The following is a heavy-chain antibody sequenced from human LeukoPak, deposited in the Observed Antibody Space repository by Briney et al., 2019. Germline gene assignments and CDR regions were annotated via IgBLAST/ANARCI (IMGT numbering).Heavy chain of an antibody. Sequence: ASVKVSCKASGYTFTGYYMHWVRQAPGQGLEWMGRINPNSGGTNYAQKFQGRVTMTRDTSISTAYMELRSLRSDDTAVYYCARDEAYGDYSYGLPFDYWGQGTLVTVSS. CDR1: GYTFTGYY. CDR2: INPNSGGT. CDR3: ARDEAYGDYSYGLPFDY. D-gene: IGHD4-17*01. V-gene: IGHV1-2*06. J-gene: IGHJ4*02.